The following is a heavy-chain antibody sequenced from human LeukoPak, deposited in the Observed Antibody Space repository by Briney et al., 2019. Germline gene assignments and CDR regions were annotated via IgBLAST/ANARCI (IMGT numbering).Heavy chain of an antibody. CDR3: ARANDFWSGQGAYYMDV. J-gene: IGHJ6*03. Sequence: GASAKVSCKASGYTFTSSGISWVRQAPGQGLEWMGGIIPIFGTANYAQKFQGRVTITTDESTSTAYMELSSLRSEDTAVYYCARANDFWSGQGAYYMDVWGKGTTVTVSS. D-gene: IGHD3-3*01. CDR2: IIPIFGTA. CDR1: GYTFTSSG. V-gene: IGHV1-69*05.